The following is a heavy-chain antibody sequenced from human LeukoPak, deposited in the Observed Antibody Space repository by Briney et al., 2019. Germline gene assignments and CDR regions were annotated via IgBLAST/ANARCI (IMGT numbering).Heavy chain of an antibody. D-gene: IGHD6-13*01. CDR1: GGSLSGYY. CDR2: INYSGST. CDR3: ARWLAAVPKMFDP. V-gene: IGHV4-34*01. J-gene: IGHJ5*02. Sequence: KPSETLSLTCAVYGGSLSGYYWSWIRQPPGKGLEWIGEINYSGSTNYNPFLKSRVTISVDTSKNQFSLRLSSVTAADTAVYHCARWLAAVPKMFDPWGQGTLVTVSS.